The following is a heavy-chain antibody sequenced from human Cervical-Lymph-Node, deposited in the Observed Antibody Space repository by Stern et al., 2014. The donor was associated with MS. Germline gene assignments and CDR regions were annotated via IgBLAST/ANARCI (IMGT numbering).Heavy chain of an antibody. J-gene: IGHJ3*02. CDR3: ARDQRHYGSGHYAFDI. CDR2: IIPIIGKA. CDR1: GGTFSSYA. V-gene: IGHV1-69*01. Sequence: QVQLVQSGAEVRKPGSSVKVSCKASGGTFSSYAFSWVRQAPGQGLEWMGGIIPIIGKANYAQKYQGRVTITADDSIKTAYMEVSSLRSKDTAVYYCARDQRHYGSGHYAFDIWGQGTMVTVSS. D-gene: IGHD3-10*01.